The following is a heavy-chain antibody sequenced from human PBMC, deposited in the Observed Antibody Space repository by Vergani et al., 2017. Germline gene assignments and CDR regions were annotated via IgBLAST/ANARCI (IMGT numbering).Heavy chain of an antibody. CDR3: ARRGYSYGPNDY. J-gene: IGHJ4*02. CDR1: GGSISSYY. V-gene: IGHV4-59*12. D-gene: IGHD5-18*01. Sequence: QVQLQESGPGLVKPSETLSLTCTVSGGSISSYYWSWIRQPPGKGLEWIGEINHSGSTNYNPSLKSRVTISVDTSKNQFSLKLSSVTAADTAVYYCARRGYSYGPNDYWGQGTLVTVSS. CDR2: INHSGST.